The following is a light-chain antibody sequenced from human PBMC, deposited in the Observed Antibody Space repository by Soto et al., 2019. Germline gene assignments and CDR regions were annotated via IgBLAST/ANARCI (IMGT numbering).Light chain of an antibody. CDR2: EVT. V-gene: IGLV2-14*01. CDR3: SSYASGTTLVV. Sequence: QSVLTQPASVSGSLGQSITISCTGTSSDVGGYNYVSWYQQHPGKAPKVMIYEVTKRPSGVSNRFSGSKSVNTASLTISGLQAEDEADYYCSSYASGTTLVVFGGGTKLTVL. J-gene: IGLJ2*01. CDR1: SSDVGGYNY.